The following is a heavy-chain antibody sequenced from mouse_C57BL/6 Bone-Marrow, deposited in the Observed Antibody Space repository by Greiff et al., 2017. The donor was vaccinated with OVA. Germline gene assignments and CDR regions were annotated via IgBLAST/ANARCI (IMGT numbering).Heavy chain of an antibody. J-gene: IGHJ2*01. CDR2: IYPGDGDT. D-gene: IGHD2-4*01. CDR1: GYAFSSYW. CDR3: ARYAYYDYDGGYYFDY. Sequence: QVHVKQSGAELVKPGASVKISCKASGYAFSSYWMNWVKQRPGKGLEWIGQIYPGDGDTNYNGKFKGKATLTADKSSSTAYMQLSSLTSEDSAVYFCARYAYYDYDGGYYFDYWGQGTTLTVSS. V-gene: IGHV1-80*01.